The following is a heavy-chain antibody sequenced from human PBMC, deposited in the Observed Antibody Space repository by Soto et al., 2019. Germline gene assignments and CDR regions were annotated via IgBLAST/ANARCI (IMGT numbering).Heavy chain of an antibody. J-gene: IGHJ4*02. CDR3: ARDLYSSSARYFDY. Sequence: EVQLVESGGGLVKPGGPLRLSCAASGFTFSSNSMNWVRQAPGKGLEWVSSISSSSSYIYYADSVKGRFTISRDNAKNSLYLQMNSLRAEDTAVYYCARDLYSSSARYFDYWGQGTLVTVSS. CDR1: GFTFSSNS. D-gene: IGHD6-6*01. V-gene: IGHV3-21*01. CDR2: ISSSSSYI.